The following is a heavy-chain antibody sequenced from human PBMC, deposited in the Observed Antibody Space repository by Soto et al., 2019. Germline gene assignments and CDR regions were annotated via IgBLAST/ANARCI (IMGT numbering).Heavy chain of an antibody. V-gene: IGHV4-34*01. D-gene: IGHD2-15*01. CDR2: INHSGST. CDR1: GGSFSGYY. Sequence: QVQLQQWGAGLLKPSETLSLTCAVYGGSFSGYYWSWIRQPPGKGLEWIGEINHSGSTNYNPSLKSRVTISVDTSKNQFSLKLSSVTAADTAVYYCARGCIVYYYGMDVWGQGTTVTVSS. J-gene: IGHJ6*02. CDR3: ARGCIVYYYGMDV.